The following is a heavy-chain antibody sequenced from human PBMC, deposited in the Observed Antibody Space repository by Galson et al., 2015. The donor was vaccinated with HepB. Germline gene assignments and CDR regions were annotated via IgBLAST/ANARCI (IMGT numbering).Heavy chain of an antibody. Sequence: QSGAEVKKPGESLKISCEGSGYNFTTYWIAWVRQMPGKGLEWMGIIHPSDSDIRYSPSFQGQVTISADKSISTAYLQWSSLKASDTAMYYCARQKDRGFPIDYWGQGTLVTVSS. CDR3: ARQKDRGFPIDY. CDR1: GYNFTTYW. CDR2: IHPSDSDI. J-gene: IGHJ4*02. V-gene: IGHV5-51*01.